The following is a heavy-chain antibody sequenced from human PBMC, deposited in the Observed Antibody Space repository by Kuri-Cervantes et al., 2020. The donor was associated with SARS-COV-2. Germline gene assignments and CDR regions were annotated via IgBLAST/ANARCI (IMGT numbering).Heavy chain of an antibody. CDR2: ISGSGGST. Sequence: GGSLRLSCAASGFTFSSYAMSWVRQAPGKGLEWVSAISGSGGSTYYADSVKGRFTISRDNSKNTLYLQMNSLRAEDTAVYYCAKDRGYCSGGSCLYFDYWGQGTLVTVSS. CDR3: AKDRGYCSGGSCLYFDY. J-gene: IGHJ4*02. CDR1: GFTFSSYA. V-gene: IGHV3-23*01. D-gene: IGHD2-15*01.